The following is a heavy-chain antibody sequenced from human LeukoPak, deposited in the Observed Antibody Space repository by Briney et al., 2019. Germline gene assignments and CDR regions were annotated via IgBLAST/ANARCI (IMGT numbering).Heavy chain of an antibody. CDR2: ISAYNGNT. D-gene: IGHD3-22*01. Sequence: ASVKVSCKASGYTFTSYGISWVRQAPGQGLEWMGWISAYNGNTNYAQKLQGRVTMTTDTSTSTAYMELRSLRSDDTAVYYCARGSTTYYYDSSGYYLFDYWGQGTLVTVSS. J-gene: IGHJ4*02. V-gene: IGHV1-18*01. CDR1: GYTFTSYG. CDR3: ARGSTTYYYDSSGYYLFDY.